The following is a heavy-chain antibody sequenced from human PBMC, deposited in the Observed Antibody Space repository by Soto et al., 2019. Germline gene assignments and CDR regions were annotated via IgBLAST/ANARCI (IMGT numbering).Heavy chain of an antibody. J-gene: IGHJ4*02. CDR2: IWYDGSNK. D-gene: IGHD2-15*01. V-gene: IGHV3-33*01. CDR1: GFTFSSYG. Sequence: QVRLVESGGGVVQPGRSLRLSCAASGFTFSSYGMHWVRQAPGKGLEWVAIIWYDGSNKYYADSVKGRFTISRDNSKNTLYLQMTSLRAEDTAVYYCARDRAPRSRGYCSGGRCYSSPFDYWGQGTLVTVSS. CDR3: ARDRAPRSRGYCSGGRCYSSPFDY.